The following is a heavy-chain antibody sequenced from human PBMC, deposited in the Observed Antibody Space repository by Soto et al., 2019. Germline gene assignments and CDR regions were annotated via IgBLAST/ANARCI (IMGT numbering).Heavy chain of an antibody. J-gene: IGHJ4*02. CDR2: ISAHNGNT. CDR3: ATDLMGVLVATIPVFDY. Sequence: GASAKPTCKASGYTQTSKSMSWARQAPGQGLEWMGWISAHNGNTNYAQKLQGRVTMTTDTSTDTAYMELSSLRSEDTAVYYCATDLMGVLVATIPVFDYWGQGTLVTVSS. CDR1: GYTQTSKS. D-gene: IGHD5-12*01. V-gene: IGHV1-18*01.